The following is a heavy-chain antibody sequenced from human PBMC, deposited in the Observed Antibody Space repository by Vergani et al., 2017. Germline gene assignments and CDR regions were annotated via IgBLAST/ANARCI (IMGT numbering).Heavy chain of an antibody. CDR3: ARMDYDILTGYHYYYYYYMDV. D-gene: IGHD3-9*01. V-gene: IGHV5-10-1*03. Sequence: EVQLVQSGAEVKKPGESLRISCKGSGYSFTSYWISWVRQMPGKGLEWMGRIDPSDSYTNYSPSFQGHVTISADKSISTAYLQWSSLKASDTAMYYCARMDYDILTGYHYYYYYYMDVWGKGTTVTVSS. CDR2: IDPSDSYT. CDR1: GYSFTSYW. J-gene: IGHJ6*03.